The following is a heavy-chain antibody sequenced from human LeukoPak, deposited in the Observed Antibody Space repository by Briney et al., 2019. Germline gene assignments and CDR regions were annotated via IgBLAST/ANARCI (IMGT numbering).Heavy chain of an antibody. V-gene: IGHV4-39*07. J-gene: IGHJ3*02. CDR1: GGSVSSSSYY. CDR2: IYYTGTT. Sequence: PSETLSLTCTVSGGSVSSSSYYWGWIRQPPGKGLEWIGSIYYTGTTYYNPSLKRRVTISVDTSKNRFSLKLSSVTAADTAVYYCARDRYSGYDGFGAFDIWGQGTMVTVSS. CDR3: ARDRYSGYDGFGAFDI. D-gene: IGHD5-12*01.